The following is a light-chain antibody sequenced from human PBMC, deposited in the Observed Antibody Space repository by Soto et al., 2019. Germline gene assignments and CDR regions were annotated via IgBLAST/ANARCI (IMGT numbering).Light chain of an antibody. CDR1: QSRGCAY. CDR2: GAS. CDR3: QQYAASPFT. J-gene: IGKJ3*01. V-gene: IGKV3-20*01. Sequence: EIVLTQSPGTLSLSPGERGTLSCRANQSRGCAYLAWYQQKPGQAPRLLIHGASSRAAAIPDRFSGSGSGTDFTLTISNLEPEDFAVYYCQQYAASPFTFGPGTKLDAK.